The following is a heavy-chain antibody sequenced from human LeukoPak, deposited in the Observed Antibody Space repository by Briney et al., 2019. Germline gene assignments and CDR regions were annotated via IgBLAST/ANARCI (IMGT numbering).Heavy chain of an antibody. CDR2: ISWNSGSI. Sequence: GGSLRLSCAASGFTFDDYAMHWVRQAPGKGLEWVSGISWNSGSIGYADSVKGRFTISRDNAKNSLYLQMNSLRAEDTAVYYCARDGGLGSDAFDIWGQGTMVTVSS. J-gene: IGHJ3*02. CDR3: ARDGGLGSDAFDI. V-gene: IGHV3-9*01. D-gene: IGHD3/OR15-3a*01. CDR1: GFTFDDYA.